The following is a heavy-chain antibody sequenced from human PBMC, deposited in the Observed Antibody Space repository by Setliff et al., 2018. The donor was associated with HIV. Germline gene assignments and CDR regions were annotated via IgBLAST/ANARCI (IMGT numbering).Heavy chain of an antibody. V-gene: IGHV4-34*09. Sequence: PSETLSLTCAVYGGSFSGHYWSWIRQPPGKGLEWIGEINHSGNTNYNPSLKSRFTISLYKSMNQFSLKLTSVTAADTAVYYCASLEWSMYHMDVWGKGTTVTVSS. CDR1: GGSFSGHY. J-gene: IGHJ6*03. CDR2: INHSGNT. D-gene: IGHD3-3*01. CDR3: ASLEWSMYHMDV.